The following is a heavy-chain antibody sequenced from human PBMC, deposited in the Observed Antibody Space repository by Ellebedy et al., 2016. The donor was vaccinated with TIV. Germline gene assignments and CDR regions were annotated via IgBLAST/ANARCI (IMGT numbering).Heavy chain of an antibody. Sequence: GGSLRLSXAASGLSFRDHALHWVRQGPGKGLVWVSRIDPHDQREYADSVKGRFTISRDDAKSTIYLQMNSLRVEDTAVYYCARDYPGEHNSLDYWGQGALVIVSS. CDR2: IDPHDQR. CDR3: ARDYPGEHNSLDY. V-gene: IGHV3-74*03. CDR1: GLSFRDHA. J-gene: IGHJ4*02. D-gene: IGHD1-1*01.